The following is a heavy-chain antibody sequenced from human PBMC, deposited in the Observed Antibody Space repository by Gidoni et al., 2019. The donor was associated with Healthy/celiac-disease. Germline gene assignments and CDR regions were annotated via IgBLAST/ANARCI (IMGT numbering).Heavy chain of an antibody. J-gene: IGHJ6*02. D-gene: IGHD6-19*01. CDR3: AKDSNGSGWAYYYYGMDV. V-gene: IGHV3-30*18. CDR2: ISYDGSNK. Sequence: QVQLVESGGGVVQPGRSLRCSCAASGLTFSSYGMHWVRQAPGKGLEWVAFISYDGSNKYYADSVKGRFTISRDNSKNTLYLQMNSLRAEDTAVYYCAKDSNGSGWAYYYYGMDVWGQGTTVTVSS. CDR1: GLTFSSYG.